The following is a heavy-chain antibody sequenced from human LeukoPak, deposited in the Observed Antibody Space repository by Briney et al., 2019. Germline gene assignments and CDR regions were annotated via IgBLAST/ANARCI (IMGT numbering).Heavy chain of an antibody. CDR2: ISSSSSYI. J-gene: IGHJ5*02. V-gene: IGHV3-21*01. CDR1: GFTFSSYS. CDR3: ARGLYYYDSSGYYNWFDP. Sequence: NPGGSPRLSCAASGFTFSSYSMNWVRQAPGKGLEWVSSISSSSSYIYYADSVKGRFTISRDNAKNSLYLQMNSLRAEDTAVYYCARGLYYYDSSGYYNWFDPWGQGTLVTVSS. D-gene: IGHD3-22*01.